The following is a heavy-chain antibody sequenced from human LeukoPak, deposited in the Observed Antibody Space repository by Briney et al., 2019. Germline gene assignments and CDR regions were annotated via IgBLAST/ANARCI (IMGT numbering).Heavy chain of an antibody. CDR2: ISSSSSYI. J-gene: IGHJ4*02. Sequence: PGGSLRLSCAASGFTFSSYSMNWVRQAPGKGLEWVSSISSSSSYIHYADSVKGRFTISRDNAKNSLYLQMNSLRAEDTAVYYCASRPGMGDYWGQGTLVTVSS. CDR1: GFTFSSYS. D-gene: IGHD3-16*01. V-gene: IGHV3-21*01. CDR3: ASRPGMGDY.